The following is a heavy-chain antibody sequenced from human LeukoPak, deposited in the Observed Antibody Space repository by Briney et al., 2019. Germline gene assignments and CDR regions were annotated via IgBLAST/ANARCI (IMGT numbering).Heavy chain of an antibody. J-gene: IGHJ5*02. D-gene: IGHD2-2*01. Sequence: PGGSLRLSCAASGFTFSSFDMSWVRQAPGKGLEWVSSISTSSRYIYYRDSVKGRFTISRDDAKNSLYLQMNSLRVEDTAVYYCARADCSGSTCYLGRSWLGRWGTGTLVTVSS. CDR2: ISTSSRYI. CDR1: GFTFSSFD. CDR3: ARADCSGSTCYLGRSWLGR. V-gene: IGHV3-21*01.